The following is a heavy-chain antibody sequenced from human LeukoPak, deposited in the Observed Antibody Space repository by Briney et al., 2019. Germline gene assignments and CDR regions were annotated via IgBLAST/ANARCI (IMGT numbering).Heavy chain of an antibody. D-gene: IGHD3-3*01. CDR2: IYYSGST. Sequence: PSETLSLTCTVSGGSISSSSYYWGWIRQPPGKGLEWIGSIYYSGSTYYNPSLKSRVTISVDTSKNQFSLKLSSVTAADTAVYYCARLAFEDHWSGYYSPWFDPWGQGTLVTVSS. CDR3: ARLAFEDHWSGYYSPWFDP. V-gene: IGHV4-39*01. CDR1: GGSISSSSYY. J-gene: IGHJ5*02.